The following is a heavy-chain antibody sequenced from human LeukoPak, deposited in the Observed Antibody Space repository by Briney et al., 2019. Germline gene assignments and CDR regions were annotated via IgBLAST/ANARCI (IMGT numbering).Heavy chain of an antibody. D-gene: IGHD2/OR15-2a*01. CDR3: ARDSPLLPDAFDI. J-gene: IGHJ3*02. V-gene: IGHV1-2*02. CDR1: GYTFTGYY. Sequence: ASVKVSCKASGYTFTGYYMHWVRQAPGQGLEWMGWINPNSGDTNYAQKFQGRVTMTRDTSISTAYMELSRLRSDDTAVYYCARDSPLLPDAFDIWGQGTMVTVSS. CDR2: INPNSGDT.